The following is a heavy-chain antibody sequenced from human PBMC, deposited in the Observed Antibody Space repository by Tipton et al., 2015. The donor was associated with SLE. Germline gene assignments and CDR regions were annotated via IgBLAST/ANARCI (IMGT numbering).Heavy chain of an antibody. CDR2: FYTSGST. D-gene: IGHD3-3*01. J-gene: IGHJ4*02. Sequence: TLSLTCSVSGGSITSGTYYLSWIRQPAGKGLEWIGHFYTSGSTHYNPSFKSRVTITVDTSKNQFSLKLSSVTAADTAVYYCARVKSIFGVVIIDYWGQGTLVTVSS. CDR1: GGSITSGTYY. V-gene: IGHV4-61*09. CDR3: ARVKSIFGVVIIDY.